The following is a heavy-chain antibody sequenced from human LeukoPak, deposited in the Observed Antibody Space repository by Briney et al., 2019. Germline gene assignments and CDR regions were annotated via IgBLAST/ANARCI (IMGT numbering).Heavy chain of an antibody. J-gene: IGHJ4*02. CDR1: GYTFTGYY. D-gene: IGHD1-7*01. CDR2: INPNSGGT. Sequence: ASVKVSCKASGYTFTGYYMHWVGRAPGQGLEWMGWINPNSGGTNYAQKFQGRVTMTRDTSISAAYMELSRLRSDDTAVYYCARDLTGTILGYWGQGTLVTVSS. V-gene: IGHV1-2*02. CDR3: ARDLTGTILGY.